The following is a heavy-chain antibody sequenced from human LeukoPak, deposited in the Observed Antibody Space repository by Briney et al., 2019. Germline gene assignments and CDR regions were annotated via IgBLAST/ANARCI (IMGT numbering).Heavy chain of an antibody. V-gene: IGHV4-39*07. J-gene: IGHJ4*01. D-gene: IGHD6-13*01. CDR1: GGSINSGYYY. Sequence: SETLSLTCTVSGGSINSGYYYWDWIRQPPGKGLEWIGAIYYSGSTYYNPSLKSRVTISVDTSKNQFSLNLSPVTAADTAVYYCARDRQQLVRGDYFDYWGHGTLVTVSS. CDR2: IYYSGST. CDR3: ARDRQQLVRGDYFDY.